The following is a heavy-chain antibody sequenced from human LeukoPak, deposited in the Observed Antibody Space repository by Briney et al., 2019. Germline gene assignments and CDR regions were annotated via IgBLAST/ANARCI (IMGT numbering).Heavy chain of an antibody. D-gene: IGHD3-22*01. Sequence: GGSLRLSCAASGFTFSSYAMSWVRQAPGKGLEWVSAISGSGGSTYYEDSVKGRFTISRDNSKNTLYLQMNSLRAEDTAVYYCATWVYYDSSGYYYVGFDYWGQGTLVTVSS. J-gene: IGHJ4*02. CDR1: GFTFSSYA. V-gene: IGHV3-23*01. CDR2: ISGSGGST. CDR3: ATWVYYDSSGYYYVGFDY.